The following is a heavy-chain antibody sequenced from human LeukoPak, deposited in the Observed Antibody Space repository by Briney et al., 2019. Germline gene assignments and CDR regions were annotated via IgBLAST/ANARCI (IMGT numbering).Heavy chain of an antibody. CDR2: IYYSGST. J-gene: IGHJ3*01. V-gene: IGHV4-59*08. Sequence: PSETLSLTCTASGGSISSYYWSWIRQPAGKGLEWIGYIYYSGSTNYNPSLKSRVTISVDTSKNEFSLRLTSVTAADTAVYYCARHPRVSGSYAAFDVWGQGTKVTVSS. CDR3: ARHPRVSGSYAAFDV. D-gene: IGHD3-10*01. CDR1: GGSISSYY.